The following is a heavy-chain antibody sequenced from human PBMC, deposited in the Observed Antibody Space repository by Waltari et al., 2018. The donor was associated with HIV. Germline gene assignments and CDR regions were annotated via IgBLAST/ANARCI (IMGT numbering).Heavy chain of an antibody. J-gene: IGHJ5*02. CDR3: ARGWSTSSFGP. CDR1: GYTFTTYA. D-gene: IGHD2-2*01. CDR2: INTKTGNP. V-gene: IGHV7-4-1*02. Sequence: QVQLVQSGSELKKPGASVKVSCKASGYTFTTYAINWVRQAPGHGLEWMGWINTKTGNPTYAQGFTGRFVFSLDTSVSTAYLQINSLKAEDTAVYYCARGWSTSSFGPWGQGTLVTVSS.